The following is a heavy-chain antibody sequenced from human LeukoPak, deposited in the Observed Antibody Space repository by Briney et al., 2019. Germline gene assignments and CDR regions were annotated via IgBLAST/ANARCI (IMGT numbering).Heavy chain of an antibody. Sequence: SETLSLTCTVSGGSISSYYWSWIPQPPGKGREWIGYIFYIGSPNYNPSLKSRVTISVDTSKTQFPLKLSSVTAADTAVYYCARGGGTVVTRVFDYWGQGTLVTVSS. CDR1: GGSISSYY. CDR2: IFYIGSP. V-gene: IGHV4-59*01. J-gene: IGHJ4*02. D-gene: IGHD4-23*01. CDR3: ARGGGTVVTRVFDY.